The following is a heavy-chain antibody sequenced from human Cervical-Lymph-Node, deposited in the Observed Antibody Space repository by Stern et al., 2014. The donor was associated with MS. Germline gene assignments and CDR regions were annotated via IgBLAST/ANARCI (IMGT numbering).Heavy chain of an antibody. J-gene: IGHJ4*02. V-gene: IGHV2-5*02. D-gene: IGHD3-10*01. CDR3: AHSRVVLLRGVPFDY. CDR1: GFSLTTVGEG. CDR2: IYWDDDK. Sequence: QVTLKESGPTLVKPTQTLTLTCTFSGFSLTTVGEGVGWIRQPPGKALEWLAIIYWDDDKRYSPSLKSRLTIRKDTSKNHVVLTMTNMDPMDTATYYCAHSRVVLLRGVPFDYWGQGNLVTVSS.